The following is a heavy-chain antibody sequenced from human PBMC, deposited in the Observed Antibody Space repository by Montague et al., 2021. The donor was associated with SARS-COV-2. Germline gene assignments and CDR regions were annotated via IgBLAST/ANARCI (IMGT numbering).Heavy chain of an antibody. Sequence: RLKRYNDYAVSVKSRITINPDTSKNQFSLQLNSVTPEDTAVYYCARDDPYCTNGVCYTGNWFDPWGQGTLVTVSS. D-gene: IGHD2-8*01. CDR3: ARDDPYCTNGVCYTGNWFDP. V-gene: IGHV6-1*01. CDR2: RLKRYN. J-gene: IGHJ5*02.